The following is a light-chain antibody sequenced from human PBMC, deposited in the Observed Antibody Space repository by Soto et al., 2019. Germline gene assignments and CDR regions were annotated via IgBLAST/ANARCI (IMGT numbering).Light chain of an antibody. Sequence: IVMTQSPAALSVSPVERATLSCRASQSVNSKLAWYQQKPGQAPRLLIYGASTRATGIPARFSGSGSGTEFTLTISSLQAEDVAVYYCKQDTDWPRTFGQGTKVEIK. CDR1: QSVNSK. V-gene: IGKV3-15*01. CDR2: GAS. J-gene: IGKJ1*01. CDR3: KQDTDWPRT.